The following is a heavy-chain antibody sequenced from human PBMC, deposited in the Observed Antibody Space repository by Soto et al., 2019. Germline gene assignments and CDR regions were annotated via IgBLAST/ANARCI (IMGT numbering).Heavy chain of an antibody. J-gene: IGHJ6*02. CDR3: ARYFNPLDV. Sequence: EASVKVSCKASGYTFTYYDINWVRQAPGQGLEWMGWMSPSTGNTGYAQKFRARVTMTANTAISTAYMELSSLTYDDSAIYYCARYFNPLDVWGQGTTVTVSS. CDR1: GYTFTYYD. V-gene: IGHV1-8*01. CDR2: MSPSTGNT. D-gene: IGHD3-9*01.